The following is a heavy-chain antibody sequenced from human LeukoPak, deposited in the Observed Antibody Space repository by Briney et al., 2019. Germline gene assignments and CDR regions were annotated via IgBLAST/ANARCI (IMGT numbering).Heavy chain of an antibody. CDR2: IKSKTDGGTT. CDR1: GFTFSNAW. V-gene: IGHV3-15*01. D-gene: IGHD3-3*01. Sequence: GGSLRLSCAASGFTFSNAWMSWVRQAPGKGLEWVGRIKSKTDGGTTDYAAPVKGRFTISRDDSKNTLYLQMNSLKTEDTAVYYCTTRPYYDFWSGYSPPDAFDIWGQGTMVTVSS. J-gene: IGHJ3*02. CDR3: TTRPYYDFWSGYSPPDAFDI.